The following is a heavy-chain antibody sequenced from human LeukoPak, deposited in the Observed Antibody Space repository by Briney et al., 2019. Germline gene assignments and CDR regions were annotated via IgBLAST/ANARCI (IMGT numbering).Heavy chain of an antibody. CDR1: GFTFSSYW. Sequence: TGGSLRLSCAASGFTFSSYWMHWVRLAPGKGLVWVSRINSDGSSTSYADSVKGRFTISRDNAKNTLYLQMNSLRAEDTAVYYCARESNFGYYDFWSGRMVIPSDFDYWGQGTLVTVSS. CDR3: ARESNFGYYDFWSGRMVIPSDFDY. V-gene: IGHV3-74*01. CDR2: INSDGSST. D-gene: IGHD3-3*01. J-gene: IGHJ4*02.